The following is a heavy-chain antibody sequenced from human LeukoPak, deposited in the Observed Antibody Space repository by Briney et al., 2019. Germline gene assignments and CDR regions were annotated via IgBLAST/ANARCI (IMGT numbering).Heavy chain of an antibody. CDR1: GFTFSSYS. V-gene: IGHV3-21*01. CDR2: ISSSSSYI. Sequence: SGGSLRLSCAASGFTFSSYSMNWVRQAPGKGLEWVSSISSSSSYIYYADSVKGRFTISRDNAKNSLYLQMNSLRAEDTAVYYCVGIRSSGSSFDYWGQGTLVTVSS. D-gene: IGHD3-10*01. J-gene: IGHJ4*02. CDR3: VGIRSSGSSFDY.